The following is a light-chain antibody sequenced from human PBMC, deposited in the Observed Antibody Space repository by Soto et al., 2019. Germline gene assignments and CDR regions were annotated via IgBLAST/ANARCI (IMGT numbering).Light chain of an antibody. CDR1: QRVNSRY. J-gene: IGKJ1*01. CDR2: GAS. V-gene: IGKV3-20*01. CDR3: HQYVDSPRT. Sequence: EIVLTQSPGTLSFSAGERATLSCRASQRVNSRYLAWYQQKPGQAPRLLIYGASNRATGIPDRFSGSGSGTDFTLTIIRLEPEDFAVYYCHQYVDSPRTFGQGTKVDIK.